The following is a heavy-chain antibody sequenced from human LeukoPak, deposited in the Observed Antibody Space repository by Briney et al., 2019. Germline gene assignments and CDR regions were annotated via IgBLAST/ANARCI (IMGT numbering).Heavy chain of an antibody. CDR3: ARQGSISAFDF. CDR2: INHSGNT. D-gene: IGHD2-21*01. J-gene: IGHJ4*02. V-gene: IGHV4-34*01. Sequence: SETLSLTCAVYIGSFSGYHWSWIRQPPGRGLEWIGEINHSGNTKYNPSLKSRVTISADTSKNQFSLELRTLSAADTAMYFCARQGSISAFDFWGRGTLVTVSS. CDR1: IGSFSGYH.